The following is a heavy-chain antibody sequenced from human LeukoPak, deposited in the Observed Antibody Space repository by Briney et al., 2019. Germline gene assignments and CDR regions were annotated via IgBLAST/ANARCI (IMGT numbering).Heavy chain of an antibody. CDR1: GGSISSYY. CDR2: IYYSGST. D-gene: IGHD5-12*01. CDR3: ARDQGGGWLRGFYFDY. Sequence: SETLSLTCTVSGGSISSYYWSWIRQPPGKGLEWIGYIYYSGSTNYNPSVKSRVTISVDTSKNQFSLKLSSVTAADTAVYYCARDQGGGWLRGFYFDYWGQGTLVTVSS. V-gene: IGHV4-59*01. J-gene: IGHJ4*02.